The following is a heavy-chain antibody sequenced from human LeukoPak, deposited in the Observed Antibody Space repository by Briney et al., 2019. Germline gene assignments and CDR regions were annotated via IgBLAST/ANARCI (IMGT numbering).Heavy chain of an antibody. CDR1: GASLSSYY. Sequence: SETLSLTCTVSGASLSSYYWSWIRQPPGKGLEWIGYVYHSGITHYNPSLKSRVTISVDTSKNQFSLKLTSVTAADTAVYYCASDPYPAAGTDHQFDYWGQGTLVTVFS. D-gene: IGHD6-13*01. J-gene: IGHJ4*02. CDR2: VYHSGIT. CDR3: ASDPYPAAGTDHQFDY. V-gene: IGHV4-59*01.